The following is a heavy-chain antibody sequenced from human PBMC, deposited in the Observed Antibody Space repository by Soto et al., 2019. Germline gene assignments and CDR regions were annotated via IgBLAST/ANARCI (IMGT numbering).Heavy chain of an antibody. CDR2: IEYSGST. D-gene: IGHD3-22*01. Sequence: SETLSLTCTVSGGSISSYYWSWIRQPPGKGLEWIGYIEYSGSTNYNPSLKSRVTISVDTSKNQFSLRLSSVTAADTAVYYCARVPYFYDNSGYSFDYWGQGTLVTVSS. V-gene: IGHV4-59*01. CDR3: ARVPYFYDNSGYSFDY. CDR1: GGSISSYY. J-gene: IGHJ4*02.